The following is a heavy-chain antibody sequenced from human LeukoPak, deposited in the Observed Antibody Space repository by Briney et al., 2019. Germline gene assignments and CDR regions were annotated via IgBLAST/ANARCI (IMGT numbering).Heavy chain of an antibody. CDR1: GYTFTSYY. Sequence: EASVKVSCKASGYTFTSYYMHWVRRAPGQGLEWMGIINPSGGSTSYAQKFQGRVTMTRDTSTSTVYMELSSLTSEDTAVYYCARGRGVVVPAAPTGDPFDIWGQGTMVTVSS. J-gene: IGHJ3*02. V-gene: IGHV1-46*01. D-gene: IGHD2-2*01. CDR3: ARGRGVVVPAAPTGDPFDI. CDR2: INPSGGST.